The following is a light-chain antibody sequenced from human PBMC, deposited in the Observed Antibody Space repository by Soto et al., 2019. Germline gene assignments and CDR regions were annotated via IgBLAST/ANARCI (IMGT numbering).Light chain of an antibody. V-gene: IGLV2-8*01. J-gene: IGLJ1*01. Sequence: QSVLTQPPSASGSPGQSVTISCTGTSSDVGGYNYVSWYQQHPGKAPKLMIYEVSKRPSGVPDRFSGSTSGNTASLPVSGLQSEDEADYYCSSYAGSTKLFGTGTKGTV. CDR2: EVS. CDR3: SSYAGSTKL. CDR1: SSDVGGYNY.